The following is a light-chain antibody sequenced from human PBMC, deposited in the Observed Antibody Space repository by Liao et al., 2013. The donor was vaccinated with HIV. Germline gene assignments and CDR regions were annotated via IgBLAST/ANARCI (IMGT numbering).Light chain of an antibody. CDR2: KDS. Sequence: SYELTQPPSVSVSPGQTASITCSGDKLGDKYACWYQQKPGQAPVLVIYKDSERPSGIPERFSGSSSGTTVTLTISGVQAEDEADYYCQSADSSGTYSHVVFGGGTKLTVL. CDR3: QSADSSGTYSHVV. J-gene: IGLJ2*01. V-gene: IGLV3-25*03. CDR1: KLGDKY.